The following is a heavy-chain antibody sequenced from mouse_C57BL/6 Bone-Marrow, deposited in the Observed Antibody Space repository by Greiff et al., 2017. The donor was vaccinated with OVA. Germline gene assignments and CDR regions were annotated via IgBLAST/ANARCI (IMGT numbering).Heavy chain of an antibody. V-gene: IGHV14-3*01. CDR1: GFNIKNTY. CDR2: IDPANGNT. Sequence: VQLQQSVAELVRPGASVKLSCTASGFNIKNTYMHWVKQRPEQGLEWIGRIDPANGNTKYAPKFQGKATITADTSSNTAYLQISSLTSEAPAISYCVPDYYGSRYGYFDVWGTGPTVTVSS. CDR3: VPDYYGSRYGYFDV. D-gene: IGHD1-1*01. J-gene: IGHJ1*03.